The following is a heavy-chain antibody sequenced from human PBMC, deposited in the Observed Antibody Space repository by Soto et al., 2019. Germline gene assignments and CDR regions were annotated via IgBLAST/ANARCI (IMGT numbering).Heavy chain of an antibody. CDR3: AKYYDFWSGYLPGYGMDV. V-gene: IGHV3-23*01. D-gene: IGHD3-3*01. CDR2: ISGSGGST. J-gene: IGHJ6*02. CDR1: GFTFSSYA. Sequence: GGSLRLSCAASGFTFSSYAMSWVRQAPGKGLEWVSAISGSGGSTYYADSVKGRFTISRDNSKNTLYLQMNSLRAEDTAVYYCAKYYDFWSGYLPGYGMDVWGQGTTVTVSS.